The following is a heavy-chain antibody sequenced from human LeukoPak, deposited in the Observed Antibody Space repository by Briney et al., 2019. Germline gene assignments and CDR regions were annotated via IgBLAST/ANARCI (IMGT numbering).Heavy chain of an antibody. CDR3: ARGYYDTLTGPDY. J-gene: IGHJ4*02. Sequence: GESLKISCKGSGYDFTTHWIHWVRQAPGKGLEWVARIDSDGSGTRYADSVKGRFTISRDNAKNSLYLQMNSLRAEDTAVYYCARGYYDTLTGPDYWGQGTLVTVSS. V-gene: IGHV3-74*01. CDR1: GYDFTTHW. CDR2: IDSDGSGT. D-gene: IGHD3-9*01.